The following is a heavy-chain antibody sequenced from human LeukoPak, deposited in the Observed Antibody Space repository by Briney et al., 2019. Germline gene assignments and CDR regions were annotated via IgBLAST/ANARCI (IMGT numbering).Heavy chain of an antibody. CDR3: AKVRYASAWYLFDH. CDR2: LGSTGST. Sequence: QPGGSLRLSCAASGFTFRTSVMSWVRQAPGEGLEWVSSLGSTGSTYYIDSVKGRFSISRDYSQNTLYLEMNSLRAEDTATYFCAKVRYASAWYLFDHWGRGTLVAVSS. CDR1: GFTFRTSV. J-gene: IGHJ4*02. D-gene: IGHD6-13*01. V-gene: IGHV3-23*01.